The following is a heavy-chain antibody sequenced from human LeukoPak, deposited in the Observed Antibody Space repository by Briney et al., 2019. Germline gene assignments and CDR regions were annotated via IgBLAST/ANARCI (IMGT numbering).Heavy chain of an antibody. V-gene: IGHV3-7*01. CDR3: ARDGYSNYQYYYYYGMDV. J-gene: IGHJ6*02. CDR1: YW. D-gene: IGHD4-4*01. Sequence: YWMSWVRQAPGKGLEWVANIKQDGSEKYYVDSVKGRFTISRDNAKNSLYLQMNSLRAEDTAVYYCARDGYSNYQYYYYYGMDVWGQGTTVTVSS. CDR2: IKQDGSEK.